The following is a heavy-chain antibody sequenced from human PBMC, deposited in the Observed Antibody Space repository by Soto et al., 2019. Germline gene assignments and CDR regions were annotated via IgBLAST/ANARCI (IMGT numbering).Heavy chain of an antibody. D-gene: IGHD2-21*02. Sequence: GGSLRLSCAVSGFTVSSTYMNWVRQATGKGLEWVSVIHSGGNTFYADSVKGGFTISRNNSKNTVYLQMSSLRGEDKAVYFCARALVTTPPRTFDYWGQGTLVTVSS. CDR1: GFTVSSTY. CDR2: IHSGGNT. J-gene: IGHJ4*02. CDR3: ARALVTTPPRTFDY. V-gene: IGHV3-66*01.